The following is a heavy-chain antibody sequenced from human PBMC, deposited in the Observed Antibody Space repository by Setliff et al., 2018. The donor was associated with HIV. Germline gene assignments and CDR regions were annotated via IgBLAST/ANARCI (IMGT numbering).Heavy chain of an antibody. Sequence: GGSLRLSCAASGFTFSSYWMSWVRQAPGKGLEWVANIKQDGSEKYYVDSVKGRFTISRDNAKNSLYLQMNSLRAEDTAVYYCASLNYDILSGSWTYFDYWGQGTLVTVSS. CDR2: IKQDGSEK. CDR3: ASLNYDILSGSWTYFDY. D-gene: IGHD3-9*01. J-gene: IGHJ4*02. V-gene: IGHV3-7*01. CDR1: GFTFSSYW.